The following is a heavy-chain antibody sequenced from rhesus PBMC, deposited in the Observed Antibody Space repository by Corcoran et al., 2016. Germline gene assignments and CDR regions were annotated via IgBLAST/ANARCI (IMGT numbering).Heavy chain of an antibody. Sequence: QVQLQESGPGLVKPSETLSLTCAVSGGSISSGYYYWSWIRQPPGKGLEWIGYLPYSGRTSSNPSLKIRVTISRDTSKIQFSLKLSSVTAADTAVYYCAAVAGVDYWGQGVLVTVSS. CDR3: AAVAGVDY. V-gene: IGHV4-122*02. D-gene: IGHD4-29*01. J-gene: IGHJ4*01. CDR1: GGSISSGYYY. CDR2: LPYSGRT.